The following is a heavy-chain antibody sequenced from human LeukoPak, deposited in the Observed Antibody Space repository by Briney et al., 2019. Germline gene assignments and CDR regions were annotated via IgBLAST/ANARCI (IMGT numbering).Heavy chain of an antibody. CDR1: GGTFSSYA. CDR2: IIPIFGTA. J-gene: IGHJ4*02. V-gene: IGHV1-69*06. D-gene: IGHD4-17*01. Sequence: SVKVSCKASGGTFSSYAISWVRQAPGQGLEWMGGIIPIFGTANYAQKFQGRVTITADKSTSTAYMELSSLRSEDTAVYYCARDRLHYGEYEKTLDYWGQGTLVTVSS. CDR3: ARDRLHYGEYEKTLDY.